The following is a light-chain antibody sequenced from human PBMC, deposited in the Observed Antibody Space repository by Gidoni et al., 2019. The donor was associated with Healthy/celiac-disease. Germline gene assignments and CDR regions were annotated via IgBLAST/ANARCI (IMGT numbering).Light chain of an antibody. Sequence: QSVLTQPPSVSAAPGQRVTLSCSGSSSNIGAGYDVHWYQQLPGTAPKLLIYGNKNRPSGVPDRFSGSKSATSASLAITGLQAEDEAVYHCQSYDSTLSGSVFGGGTKLTVL. CDR2: GNK. V-gene: IGLV1-40*01. CDR1: SSNIGAGYD. CDR3: QSYDSTLSGSV. J-gene: IGLJ3*02.